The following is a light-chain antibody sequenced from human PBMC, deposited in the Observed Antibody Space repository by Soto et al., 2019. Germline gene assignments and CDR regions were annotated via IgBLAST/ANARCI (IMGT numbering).Light chain of an antibody. J-gene: IGKJ4*01. Sequence: DVVMTQSPLSLPVTLGQPASISFRSSQSIVYSDGNTYLNWFHQRPGQSPRRLIYKVSNRDSGVPDRFSGSGSGSDFTLKISRVEAEDVGVYYCMEGTYWPRLTFGGGTKVEIK. CDR2: KVS. CDR3: MEGTYWPRLT. V-gene: IGKV2-30*01. CDR1: QSIVYSDGNTY.